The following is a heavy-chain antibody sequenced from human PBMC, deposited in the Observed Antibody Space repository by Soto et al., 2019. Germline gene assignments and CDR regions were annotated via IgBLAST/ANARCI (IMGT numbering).Heavy chain of an antibody. CDR1: GGSISTNSW. CDR2: VFHSGGT. D-gene: IGHD3-9*01. J-gene: IGHJ4*02. V-gene: IGHV4-4*02. CDR3: ARRDMLPTSKGDY. Sequence: QVRLQESGPGLVRPSGTLSLTCDVSGGSISTNSWWGWVRQPPGKGLEWIGEVFHSGGTNYNPSLKSRVTISVDKSANQFSLKLNSVTAADTAVYYCARRDMLPTSKGDYWGRGTRVTVSS.